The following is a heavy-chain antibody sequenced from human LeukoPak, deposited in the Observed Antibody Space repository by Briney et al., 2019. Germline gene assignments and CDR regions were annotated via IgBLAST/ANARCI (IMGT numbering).Heavy chain of an antibody. J-gene: IGHJ5*02. D-gene: IGHD2-2*01. CDR3: AKSTQYCSSTSCTNWFDP. V-gene: IGHV3-23*01. Sequence: GGSLRLSCAATGFTFSSYAMSWVRQAPGKGLEWVSAISGSGGSTYYADSVKGRFTISRDNSKNTLYLQMNSLRAEDTAVYYCAKSTQYCSSTSCTNWFDPWGQGTLVTVSS. CDR1: GFTFSSYA. CDR2: ISGSGGST.